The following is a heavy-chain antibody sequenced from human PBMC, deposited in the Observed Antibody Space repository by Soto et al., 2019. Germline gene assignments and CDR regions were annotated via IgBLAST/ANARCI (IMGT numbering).Heavy chain of an antibody. V-gene: IGHV3-21*01. CDR3: ARVAITYYYDSSGYYYPDY. D-gene: IGHD3-22*01. CDR1: GFTFSSYS. J-gene: IGHJ4*02. Sequence: GGSLRLSCAASGFTFSSYSMNWVRQAPGKGLEWVSSISSSSSYIYYADSVKGRFTISRDNAKNSLYLQMNSLRAEDTAVYYCARVAITYYYDSSGYYYPDYWGQGTLVTVSS. CDR2: ISSSSSYI.